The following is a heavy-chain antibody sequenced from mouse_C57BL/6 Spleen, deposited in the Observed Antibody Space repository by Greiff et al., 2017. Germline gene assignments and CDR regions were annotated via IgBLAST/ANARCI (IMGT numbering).Heavy chain of an antibody. J-gene: IGHJ3*01. CDR2: IWSGGST. D-gene: IGHD2-2*01. CDR1: GFSLTSYG. Sequence: VQLQQSGPGLVQPSQSLSITCTASGFSLTSYGVHWVRQSPGKGLEWLGVIWSGGSTDYNAAFISRLSISKDNSKSQVFFKMNSLQADDTAIYYCARNMGYDWFAYWGQGTLVTVSA. CDR3: ARNMGYDWFAY. V-gene: IGHV2-2*01.